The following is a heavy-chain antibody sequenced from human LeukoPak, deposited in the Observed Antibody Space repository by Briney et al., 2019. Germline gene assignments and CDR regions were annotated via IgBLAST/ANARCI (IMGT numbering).Heavy chain of an antibody. V-gene: IGHV3-30-3*01. CDR2: ISYDESYR. D-gene: IGHD2-15*01. Sequence: GGSLRLSCAASGFTFTSYAMHWVRQAPGKGLEWVALISYDESYRYYADSVKGRFTISRDNSKNTLYLQMSSLRADDTAVYYCAREALLPERYGMDVWGQGTTVTVSS. CDR1: GFTFTSYA. J-gene: IGHJ6*02. CDR3: AREALLPERYGMDV.